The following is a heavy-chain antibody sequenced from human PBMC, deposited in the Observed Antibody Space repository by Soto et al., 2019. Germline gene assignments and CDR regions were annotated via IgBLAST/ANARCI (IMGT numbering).Heavy chain of an antibody. CDR1: GGTFSSYA. V-gene: IGHV1-69*13. Sequence: SVKVSCKASGGTFSSYAISWVRQAPGQGLEWMGGIIPIFGTANYAQKFQGRVTITADESTSTAYMELSSLRSEDTAVYYCARVLSALAVAGPIDYWGQGTLVTVSS. CDR3: ARVLSALAVAGPIDY. D-gene: IGHD6-19*01. J-gene: IGHJ4*02. CDR2: IIPIFGTA.